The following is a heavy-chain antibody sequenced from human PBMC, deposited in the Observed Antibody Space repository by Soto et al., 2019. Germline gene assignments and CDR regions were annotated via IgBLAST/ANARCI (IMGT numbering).Heavy chain of an antibody. CDR1: VYNFNTYW. D-gene: IGHD2-2*02. CDR2: IYPGASDA. CDR3: ARLDCISTSCYKGSRYFFDY. J-gene: IGHJ4*02. V-gene: IGHV5-51*01. Sequence: LGESLKISCKGSVYNFNTYWIAWVRQMPGEGPEWMGIIYPGASDARYRPSFQGQVTISADKSTSTAYMQWTSLKASDTAMYYCARLDCISTSCYKGSRYFFDYWGLGTLVTVSS.